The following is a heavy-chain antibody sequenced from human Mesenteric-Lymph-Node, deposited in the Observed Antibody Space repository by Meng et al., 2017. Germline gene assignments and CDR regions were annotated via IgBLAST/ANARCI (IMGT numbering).Heavy chain of an antibody. Sequence: GGSLRLSCEASGFTFSSHWMNWVRQAPGKGLEWVANIKQDGSLIYYMDSVKGRFTISRDNAKNSLYLQMNSLRAEDTAVYYCARAMIRYFDWLSWFDPWGQGTLVTVSS. CDR1: GFTFSSHW. V-gene: IGHV3-7*01. J-gene: IGHJ5*02. CDR2: IKQDGSLI. D-gene: IGHD3-9*01. CDR3: ARAMIRYFDWLSWFDP.